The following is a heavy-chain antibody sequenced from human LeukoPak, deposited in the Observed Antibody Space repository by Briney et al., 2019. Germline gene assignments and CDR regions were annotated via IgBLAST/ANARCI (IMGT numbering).Heavy chain of an antibody. D-gene: IGHD5-18*01. CDR2: SSSSSSYI. CDR3: ARDRFSYGYYFDY. CDR1: GFTFSSYS. Sequence: PGGALRLSCAPSGFTFSSYSMNWARQAPGKGLEWDSVSSSSSSYIYYADSVKGRFTISRDNAKNSLYLQMNSLRAEDTAVYYCARDRFSYGYYFDYWGQGTLVTVSS. J-gene: IGHJ4*02. V-gene: IGHV3-21*01.